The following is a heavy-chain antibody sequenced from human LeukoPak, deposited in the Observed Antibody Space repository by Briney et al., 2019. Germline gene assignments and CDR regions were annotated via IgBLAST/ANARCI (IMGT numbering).Heavy chain of an antibody. J-gene: IGHJ5*02. CDR2: INPNSGGT. D-gene: IGHD3-22*01. CDR3: ARAPYYYDSSGYYYVAWFDP. CDR1: GYTFTGYY. Sequence: EASVKVSCKASGYTFTGYYMHWVRQAPGQGLEWMGRINPNSGGTNYAQKLQGRVTMTTDTSTSTAYMELRSLRSDDTAVYYCARAPYYYDSSGYYYVAWFDPWGQGTLVTVSS. V-gene: IGHV1-2*06.